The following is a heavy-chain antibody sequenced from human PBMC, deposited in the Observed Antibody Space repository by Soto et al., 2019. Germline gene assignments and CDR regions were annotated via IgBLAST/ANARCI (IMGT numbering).Heavy chain of an antibody. D-gene: IGHD2-21*02. CDR3: ASEYCGGDCYSAARYGMDV. Sequence: ASVKVSCKASGYTFTSYAVHWVRQAPGQRLEWMGWINAGNGNTKYSQKFQGRVTTTRDTSASTAYMELSSLRSEDTAVYYCASEYCGGDCYSAARYGMDVWGQGTTVTVSS. CDR2: INAGNGNT. J-gene: IGHJ6*02. CDR1: GYTFTSYA. V-gene: IGHV1-3*01.